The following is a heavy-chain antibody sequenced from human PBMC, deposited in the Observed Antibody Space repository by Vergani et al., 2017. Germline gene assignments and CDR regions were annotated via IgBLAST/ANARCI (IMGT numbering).Heavy chain of an antibody. CDR3: ATGGTGSSSWYYFDF. J-gene: IGHJ4*02. D-gene: IGHD6-13*01. V-gene: IGHV4-59*01. CDR2: IYYSGST. CDR1: GGSSSSYY. Sequence: QVQLQESGPGLVKPSETLSLTCTVSGGSSSSYYWSWIRQPPGKGLEWIGYIYYSGSTDYNPSLKSRVTISVDTSKNQFSLKLRSVTAADTAVYYCATGGTGSSSWYYFDFWGQGTLVTVSS.